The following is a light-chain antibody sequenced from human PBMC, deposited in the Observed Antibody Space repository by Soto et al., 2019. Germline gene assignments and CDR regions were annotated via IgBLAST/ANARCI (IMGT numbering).Light chain of an antibody. CDR1: RSNIGAGYD. J-gene: IGLJ2*01. Sequence: QSVLTQPPSVSGAPGQRVTISCTGRRSNIGAGYDVHWYQQLPGTAPKLLIYGNSNRPSGVPDRFSGFKSGTSASLAITGLQAEDEADYYCQSYDSSRSGYVVFSGRTKLT. CDR3: QSYDSSRSGYVV. V-gene: IGLV1-40*01. CDR2: GNS.